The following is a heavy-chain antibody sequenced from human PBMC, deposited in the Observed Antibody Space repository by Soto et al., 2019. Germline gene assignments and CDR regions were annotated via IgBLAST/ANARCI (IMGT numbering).Heavy chain of an antibody. Sequence: QVQLQESGPGLVKPSGTLSLTCAVSSGSIDTTNWWSWVRPPPGKGREWIGEIFHSGNTYYNPSLASRVTISVDTSKNQFSLNLRSVTAADTAVYYCARRTWGMDVWGQGTTVTVSS. J-gene: IGHJ6*02. CDR3: ARRTWGMDV. CDR2: IFHSGNT. D-gene: IGHD2-8*01. CDR1: SGSIDTTNW. V-gene: IGHV4-4*02.